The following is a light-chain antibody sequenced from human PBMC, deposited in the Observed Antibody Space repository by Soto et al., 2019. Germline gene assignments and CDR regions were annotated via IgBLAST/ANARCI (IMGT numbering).Light chain of an antibody. V-gene: IGKV3-20*01. CDR2: GAS. CDR3: QQYDTSLPYT. CDR1: QSVNNNY. J-gene: IGKJ4*01. Sequence: VLTQSPGTLSLCPGDRATLSCEASQSVNNNYLAWYQHKPDQAPRLLIYGASSRATGIPDRFSGSGSGTDFTLTIRRLEPEDFAVYYCQQYDTSLPYTFGGGTKVDIK.